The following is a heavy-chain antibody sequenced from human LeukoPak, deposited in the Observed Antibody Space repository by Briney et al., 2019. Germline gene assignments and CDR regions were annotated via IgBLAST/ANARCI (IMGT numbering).Heavy chain of an antibody. CDR3: ARVVGVVIREGWFDP. J-gene: IGHJ5*02. CDR1: GFTFSSYA. Sequence: GGSLRLSCAASGFTFSSYAMSWVRQAPGKGLEWVSAISGSGGSTYYADSVKGRFTISRDNAKNSLYLQMNSLRAEDTAVYYCARVVGVVIREGWFDPWGQGTLVTVSS. CDR2: ISGSGGST. D-gene: IGHD3-3*01. V-gene: IGHV3-23*01.